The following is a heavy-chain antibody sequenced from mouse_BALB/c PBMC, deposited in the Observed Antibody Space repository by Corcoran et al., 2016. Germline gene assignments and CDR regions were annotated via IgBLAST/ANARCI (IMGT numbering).Heavy chain of an antibody. V-gene: IGHV8-12*01. J-gene: IGHJ2*01. CDR3: ARSGADRNYFDY. D-gene: IGHD3-2*01. CDR1: GFSLSTSGMG. Sequence: QVTLKESGPGILQPSQTLSLTCSFSGFSLSTSGMGVSWIRQPSGKGLEWLAHIYWDDDKRYNPSLKSRLTISKDTSSNQVCLKITSVDTADTATYYCARSGADRNYFDYWGQGTTLTVSS. CDR2: IYWDDDK.